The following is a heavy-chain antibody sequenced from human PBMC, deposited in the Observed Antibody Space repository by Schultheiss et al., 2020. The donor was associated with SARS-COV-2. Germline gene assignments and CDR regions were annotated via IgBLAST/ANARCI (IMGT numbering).Heavy chain of an antibody. D-gene: IGHD4-23*01. CDR3: ARDSGSSGNSAFDI. V-gene: IGHV3-23*01. Sequence: GGSLRLSCVGSGFSFSTYAMSWVRQAPGKGLKWVSGISSSGDSTYYADSVKGRFTISRDNATNSLYLQMNSLKIEDTAVYYCARDSGSSGNSAFDIWGQGTMVTVSS. CDR2: ISSSGDST. CDR1: GFSFSTYA. J-gene: IGHJ3*02.